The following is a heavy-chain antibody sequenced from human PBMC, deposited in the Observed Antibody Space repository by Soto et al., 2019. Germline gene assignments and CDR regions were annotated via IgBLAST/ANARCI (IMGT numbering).Heavy chain of an antibody. CDR1: GGSISSSSYY. V-gene: IGHV4-39*01. CDR2: IYYSGST. CDR3: ARHVLTGYSSSWSPYYFDY. D-gene: IGHD6-13*01. J-gene: IGHJ4*02. Sequence: QLQLQESGPGLVKPSETLSLTCTVSGGSISSSSYYWGWIRQPPGKGLEWIGSIYYSGSTYYNPSLKSRVTISVDTSKNQFSLKLSSVTAADTAVYYCARHVLTGYSSSWSPYYFDYWGQGTLVTVSS.